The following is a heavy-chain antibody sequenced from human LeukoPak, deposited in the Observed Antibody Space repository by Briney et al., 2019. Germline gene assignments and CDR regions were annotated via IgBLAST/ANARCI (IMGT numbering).Heavy chain of an antibody. D-gene: IGHD3-3*01. CDR2: IYYSGST. V-gene: IGHV4-39*01. Sequence: SETLSLTCTVSGGSISSSSYYWGWIRQPPGTGLEWIGSIYYSGSTYYNPSLKSRVTISVDTSKNQFSLKLSSVTAADTAVYYCARRTARSFWSGYYDYYFDYWGQGTLVTVSS. CDR1: GGSISSSSYY. J-gene: IGHJ4*02. CDR3: ARRTARSFWSGYYDYYFDY.